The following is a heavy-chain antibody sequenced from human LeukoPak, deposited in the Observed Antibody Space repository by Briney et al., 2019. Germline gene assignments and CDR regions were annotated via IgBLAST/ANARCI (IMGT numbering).Heavy chain of an antibody. V-gene: IGHV4-59*08. CDR3: ARDDHGVFDACDV. CDR2: VYNSGST. J-gene: IGHJ3*01. Sequence: SETLSLTCTVSGGSTSSYFWTWIRQPPGKGLEWLGYVYNSGSTNYNPSLQSRVTMTLDASKNQFYLRLTSVSAADTAVYFCARDDHGVFDACDVGGRGAGVTVS. CDR1: GGSTSSYF. D-gene: IGHD3-16*01.